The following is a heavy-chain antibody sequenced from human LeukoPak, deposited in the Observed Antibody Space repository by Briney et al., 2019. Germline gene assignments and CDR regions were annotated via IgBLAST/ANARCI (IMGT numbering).Heavy chain of an antibody. Sequence: PSETLSLTCAVYGGSFSGYYWSWIRQPPGKGLEWIGEINHSGSTNYNPSLKSRVTISVDTSKNQFSLKLSSVTAADTAVYYCARGRYDFWSGYNYWFDPWGQGTLVTVSS. CDR2: INHSGST. D-gene: IGHD3-3*01. V-gene: IGHV4-34*01. CDR3: ARGRYDFWSGYNYWFDP. J-gene: IGHJ5*02. CDR1: GGSFSGYY.